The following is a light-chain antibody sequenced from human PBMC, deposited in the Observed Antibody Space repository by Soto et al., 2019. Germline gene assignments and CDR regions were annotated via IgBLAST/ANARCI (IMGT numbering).Light chain of an antibody. CDR3: QQYNSYRWT. Sequence: DIQMTQSPSTLSGSVGDRVTSSCRASQTISSWLAWYQQKPGKAPKLLIYDASSLESGVPSRFSGSGSGTEFTLTISSLQPDDFATYYCQQYNSYRWTFGQGTKVDIK. CDR1: QTISSW. V-gene: IGKV1-5*01. CDR2: DAS. J-gene: IGKJ1*01.